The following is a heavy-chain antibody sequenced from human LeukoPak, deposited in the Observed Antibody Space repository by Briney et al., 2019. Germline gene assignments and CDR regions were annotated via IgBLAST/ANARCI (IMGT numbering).Heavy chain of an antibody. CDR3: ARELRTDYVWGSYRALDY. D-gene: IGHD3-16*02. J-gene: IGHJ4*02. CDR2: ITPIFGTA. Sequence: SVKVSCKASGGTFSSYAISWVRQAPGQGLEWMGGITPIFGTANYAQKFQGRVTITADESTSTAYMELSSLRSEDTAVYYCARELRTDYVWGSYRALDYWGQGTLVTVSS. CDR1: GGTFSSYA. V-gene: IGHV1-69*13.